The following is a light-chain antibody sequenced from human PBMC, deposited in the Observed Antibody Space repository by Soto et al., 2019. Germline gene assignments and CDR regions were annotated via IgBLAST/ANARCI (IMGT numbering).Light chain of an antibody. J-gene: IGKJ4*01. V-gene: IGKV3-11*01. CDR1: QSVSSY. CDR3: QQRSNWPT. CDR2: DAS. Sequence: EIVLTPSPGTLSLSPGERATLSCRASQSVSSYLAWYQQKPGQAPRLLIYDASNRATGIPARFSGSGSGTDFTLTISSLEPEDFAVYYCQQRSNWPTFGGGTKVDIK.